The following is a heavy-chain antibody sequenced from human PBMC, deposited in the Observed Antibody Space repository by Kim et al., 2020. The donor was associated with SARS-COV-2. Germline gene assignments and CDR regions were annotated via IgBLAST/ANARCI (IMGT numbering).Heavy chain of an antibody. CDR2: ISGDSNTI. CDR1: EFTFSSYS. J-gene: IGHJ4*02. Sequence: GGSLRLSCEASEFTFSSYSIMWVRQAPGKGLEWVSYISGDSNTIYYSDYVKGRFTISRDNAKKSVYLQMNSVRAEDTAVYHCARLGGYHFDLWGQGTLVTVSA. V-gene: IGHV3-48*04. CDR3: ARLGGYHFDL. D-gene: IGHD3-16*02.